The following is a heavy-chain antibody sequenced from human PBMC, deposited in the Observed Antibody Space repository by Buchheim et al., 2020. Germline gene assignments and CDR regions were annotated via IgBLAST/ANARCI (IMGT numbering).Heavy chain of an antibody. D-gene: IGHD2-15*01. J-gene: IGHJ6*02. V-gene: IGHV3-30*03. CDR2: ISYDGSNK. CDR1: GFTFSSYG. CDR3: ARFLMDIVVVVAATPGGGMDV. Sequence: QVQLVESGGGVVQPGRSLRLSCAASGFTFSSYGMHWVRQAPAKGLEWVAVISYDGSNKYYADSVKGRLTISRDNSKKTVLLQMNSLRAEDTAVYYCARFLMDIVVVVAATPGGGMDVWGQGTT.